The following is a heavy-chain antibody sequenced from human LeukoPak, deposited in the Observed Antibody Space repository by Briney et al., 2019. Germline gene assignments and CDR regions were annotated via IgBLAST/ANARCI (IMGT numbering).Heavy chain of an antibody. D-gene: IGHD3-22*01. CDR2: ISGSGGST. CDR1: GFTFSSYA. Sequence: GGSLRLSCAASGFTFSSYAMSWVRQAPGKGLEWVSAISGSGGSTYYADSVKGRFTISRDNSKNTLYLRMNSLRAEDTAVYYCAEAKITMIENWFDPWGQGTLVTVSS. CDR3: AEAKITMIENWFDP. J-gene: IGHJ5*02. V-gene: IGHV3-23*01.